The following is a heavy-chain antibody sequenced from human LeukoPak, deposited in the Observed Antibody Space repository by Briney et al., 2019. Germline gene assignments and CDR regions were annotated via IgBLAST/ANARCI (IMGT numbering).Heavy chain of an antibody. CDR2: ISSNGGST. CDR1: GFTFSSYA. V-gene: IGHV3-64D*06. D-gene: IGHD3-9*01. Sequence: GGSLRLSCSASGFTFSSYAMHWVRQAPGKGLEYVSAISSNGGSTYYADSVKGRFTISRDNSKNTLYLQMSSLRADDTAVYCCGKGFYDFLPAYWGGGDYWGQGTLVTVSS. CDR3: GKGFYDFLPAYWGGGDY. J-gene: IGHJ4*02.